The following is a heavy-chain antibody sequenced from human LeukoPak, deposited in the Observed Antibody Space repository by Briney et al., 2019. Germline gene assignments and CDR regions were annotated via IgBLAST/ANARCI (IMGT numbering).Heavy chain of an antibody. D-gene: IGHD6-6*01. J-gene: IGHJ6*02. CDR1: GYTFTSYD. CDR2: MNPNSGNT. V-gene: IGHV1-8*01. CDR3: ARWPKMHRYSSSSNYYYYGMDV. Sequence: ASVKVSCKASGYTFTSYDINWVRQATGQGLEWMGWMNPNSGNTGYAQKFQGRVTMTRNTSISTAYMELSSLRSEDTAVYYCARWPKMHRYSSSSNYYYYGMDVWGQGTTVTVSS.